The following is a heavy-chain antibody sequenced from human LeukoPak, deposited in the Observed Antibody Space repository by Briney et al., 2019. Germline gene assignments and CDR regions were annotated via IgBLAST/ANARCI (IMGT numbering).Heavy chain of an antibody. Sequence: QPGGSLRLSCAASGFTFSRFGMHWVRQAPGNGLEWVAVFSYNGINKDYAGSVKGRFTISRDNSKNTLSLQMNSLRAEDTAVYYCAKDPYDSSGYWYDYWGQGTLVTVSS. V-gene: IGHV3-33*05. CDR1: GFTFSRFG. J-gene: IGHJ4*02. CDR2: FSYNGINK. D-gene: IGHD3-22*01. CDR3: AKDPYDSSGYWYDY.